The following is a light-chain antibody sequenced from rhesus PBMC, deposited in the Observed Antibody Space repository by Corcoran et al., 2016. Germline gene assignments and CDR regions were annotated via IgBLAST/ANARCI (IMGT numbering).Light chain of an antibody. V-gene: IGKV3-31*02. CDR2: GSS. Sequence: EIVMTQSPATLSLSPGETATISCRTSQSVSSYLAWYQQKPGQAPRLLIYGSSSRATGIPDRFSGSGSGTDFTLTLSSLEPEDFAVYYCQETSNLFTFGPGTKLDIK. J-gene: IGKJ3*01. CDR3: QETSNLFT. CDR1: QSVSSY.